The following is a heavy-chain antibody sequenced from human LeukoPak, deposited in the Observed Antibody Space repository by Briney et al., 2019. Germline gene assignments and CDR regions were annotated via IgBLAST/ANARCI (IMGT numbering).Heavy chain of an antibody. V-gene: IGHV4-39*07. Sequence: PSETLSLTCTVSGGSISSSSYYWGWIRQPPGKGLEWIGSIYYSGSTYYNPSLKSRVTISVDTSKNQFSLKLSSVTAADTAVYYCASPLMDVWGKGTTVTVSS. J-gene: IGHJ6*03. CDR2: IYYSGST. CDR1: GGSISSSSYY. CDR3: ASPLMDV.